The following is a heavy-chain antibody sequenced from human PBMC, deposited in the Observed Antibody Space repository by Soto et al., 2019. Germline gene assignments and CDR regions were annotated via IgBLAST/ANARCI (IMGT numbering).Heavy chain of an antibody. CDR1: GFTFSSYA. V-gene: IGHV3-64*01. CDR3: ARDGLRQYAFDI. Sequence: EVQLVESGGGLVQPGGSLRLSCAASGFTFSSYAMHWVRQAPGKGLEYVSAISSNGGSTYYANSVKGRFTISRDNSKNALYVQRGSLRAEDMAVYYWARDGLRQYAFDIWGQGTMVTVSS. J-gene: IGHJ3*02. CDR2: ISSNGGST. D-gene: IGHD4-17*01.